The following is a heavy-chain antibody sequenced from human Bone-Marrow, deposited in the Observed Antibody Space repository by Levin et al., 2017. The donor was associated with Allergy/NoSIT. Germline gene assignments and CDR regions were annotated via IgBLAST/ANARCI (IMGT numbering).Heavy chain of an antibody. D-gene: IGHD6-13*01. V-gene: IGHV3-33*01. CDR1: GFTFSSYG. Sequence: PGGSLRLSCAASGFTFSSYGMHWVRQAPGKGLEWVAGIWYEGSDKYYVDSVKGRFTISRDNSKNTLYLQMNSLRAEDTAVYYCTRDRGLEGHSSTWSRYFDYWGQGTLVTVSS. CDR2: IWYEGSDK. CDR3: TRDRGLEGHSSTWSRYFDY. J-gene: IGHJ4*02.